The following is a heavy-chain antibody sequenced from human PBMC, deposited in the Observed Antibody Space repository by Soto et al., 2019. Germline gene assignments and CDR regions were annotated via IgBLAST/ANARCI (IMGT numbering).Heavy chain of an antibody. CDR1: QISFRSYW. V-gene: IGHV3-7*01. CDR3: ATDLNWPNY. D-gene: IGHD1-20*01. J-gene: IGHJ4*02. Sequence: EEQLVESGGGLVQPGGPLKLSCVVSQISFRSYWMTWVRQAPGKGLECVANINQDGSEKYYEDSVKGRFTISRDNTKNSLYLHMNSLRAEDTDVYDCATDLNWPNYWCQGTLVAVSS. CDR2: INQDGSEK.